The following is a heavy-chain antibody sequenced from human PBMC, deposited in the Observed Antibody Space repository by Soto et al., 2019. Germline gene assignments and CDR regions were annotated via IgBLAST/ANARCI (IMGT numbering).Heavy chain of an antibody. CDR1: GYSISSGYH. Sequence: PSETLPLTCTVSGYSISSGYHWAWIRQPPGKGLEWLGSVHYSGNTYYNPSLKSRLTISVDKSKNQFSLNLSSVTAADTAVYYCARQDRVVAEGRWFDPWGQGTLVTVSS. V-gene: IGHV4-38-2*02. J-gene: IGHJ5*02. CDR3: ARQDRVVAEGRWFDP. CDR2: VHYSGNT. D-gene: IGHD2-15*01.